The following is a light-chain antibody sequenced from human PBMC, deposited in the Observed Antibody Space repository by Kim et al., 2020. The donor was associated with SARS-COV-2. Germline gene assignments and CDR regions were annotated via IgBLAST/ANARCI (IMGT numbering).Light chain of an antibody. V-gene: IGLV1-44*01. CDR3: AAWDDSLKGPV. CDR2: TNN. Sequence: QSVLTQPPSASGTPGQRVTISCSGSSSNIGSNTVDWYQHLPGSAPKLLVHTNNQRPSGVPGRFSGSRSGTSASLAISGLQSEDEADYYCAAWDDSLKGPVFGGGTRLTVL. CDR1: SSNIGSNT. J-gene: IGLJ3*02.